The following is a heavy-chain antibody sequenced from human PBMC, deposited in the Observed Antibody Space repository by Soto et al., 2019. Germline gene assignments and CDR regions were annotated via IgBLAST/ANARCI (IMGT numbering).Heavy chain of an antibody. CDR3: ARAPIYSSSSHDS. CDR2: ISAYNGNT. CDR1: GYTFTSYG. J-gene: IGHJ4*02. V-gene: IGHV1-18*01. D-gene: IGHD6-6*01. Sequence: QVQLVQSGAEVKKPGASVTVSCKASGYTFTSYGISWVRQAPGQGLEWMGWISAYNGNTNYAQKLQGRVTMTTDTSTGTAYMALRSLRSDDTAVYYCARAPIYSSSSHDSWGQGTLLTVSS.